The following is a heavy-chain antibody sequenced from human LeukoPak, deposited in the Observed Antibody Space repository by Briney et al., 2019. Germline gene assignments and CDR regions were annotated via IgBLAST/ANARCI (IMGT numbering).Heavy chain of an antibody. J-gene: IGHJ4*02. CDR3: ARDPWFGEGLYYFDY. Sequence: GASVKVSCKASGYTFIGYYMHWVRQAPGQGLEWMGWINPNSGGTNYAQKFQGRVNMTRDTSISTAYMELRRLRSDDTAVYYCARDPWFGEGLYYFDYWGQGTLVTVSS. V-gene: IGHV1-2*02. D-gene: IGHD3-10*01. CDR1: GYTFIGYY. CDR2: INPNSGGT.